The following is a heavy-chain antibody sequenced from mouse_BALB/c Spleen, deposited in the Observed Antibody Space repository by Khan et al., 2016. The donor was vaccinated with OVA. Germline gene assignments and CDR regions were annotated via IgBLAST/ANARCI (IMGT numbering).Heavy chain of an antibody. V-gene: IGHV5-6*01. CDR3: ASHLTGSFAY. J-gene: IGHJ3*01. Sequence: EVVLVESGGDLVEPGGSLKLSCAASGFTFSSYSMSWVRQTPDKRLEWVATISSGGDYTYYPDIVKGRFTISRDNAKNTLYLQMSSLKSEDTAMYYCASHLTGSFAYWGQGTLVAVSA. CDR2: ISSGGDYT. D-gene: IGHD4-1*01. CDR1: GFTFSSYS.